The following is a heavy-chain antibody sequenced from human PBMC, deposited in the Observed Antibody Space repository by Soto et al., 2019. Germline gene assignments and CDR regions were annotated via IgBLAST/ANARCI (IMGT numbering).Heavy chain of an antibody. D-gene: IGHD3-10*01. Sequence: SETLSLTCAVYGGSFSGYYWSWIRQPPGKGLEWIGEINHSGSTNYNPSLKSRVTISVDTSKNQFSLKLSSVTAADTAVYYCARATPGYGSGSPPFYYGMDVWGQGTTVTVSS. CDR3: ARATPGYGSGSPPFYYGMDV. V-gene: IGHV4-34*01. J-gene: IGHJ6*02. CDR2: INHSGST. CDR1: GGSFSGYY.